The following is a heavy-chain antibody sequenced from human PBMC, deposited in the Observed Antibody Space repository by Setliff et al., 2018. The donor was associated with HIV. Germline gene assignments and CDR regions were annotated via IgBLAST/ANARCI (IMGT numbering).Heavy chain of an antibody. CDR2: INHSGST. CDR1: GGSFSGYY. CDR3: ASGLDYYGSGSYLPLGY. D-gene: IGHD3-10*01. Sequence: SETLSLTCAGFGGSFSGYYWTWIRQPPGKGLEWIGEINHSGSTDYNPSLKSRVTISVDTSKRQFSLKLSSVTAADTAVYYCASGLDYYGSGSYLPLGYWGQGTLVTVSS. J-gene: IGHJ4*02. V-gene: IGHV4-34*01.